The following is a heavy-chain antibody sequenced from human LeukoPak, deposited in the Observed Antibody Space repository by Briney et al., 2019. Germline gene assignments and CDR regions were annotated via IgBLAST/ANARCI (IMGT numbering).Heavy chain of an antibody. V-gene: IGHV1-18*01. Sequence: ASVKVSCKASGYTFTTYSINWVRQAPGQGLEWMGWISAYNGNTKYAQKLQGRVTMTTDTSTSTAYMELRSLRSDDTAVYYWAKGLGGSGSYFLPFASWGQGPLVTVPS. CDR3: AKGLGGSGSYFLPFAS. J-gene: IGHJ4*02. D-gene: IGHD1-26*01. CDR2: ISAYNGNT. CDR1: GYTFTTYS.